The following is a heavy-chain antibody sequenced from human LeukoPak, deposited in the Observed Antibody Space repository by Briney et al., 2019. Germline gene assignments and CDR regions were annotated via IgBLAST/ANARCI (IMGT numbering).Heavy chain of an antibody. D-gene: IGHD1-26*01. Sequence: ASVKVSCKASGYTFTGYYMHWVRQAPEQGLEWMGWINPNSGGTNYAQKFQGRVTMTRDTSISTAYMELSRLRPDDTAVYYCARDLSGSFALGYWDQGTLVTVSS. CDR2: INPNSGGT. CDR3: ARDLSGSFALGY. V-gene: IGHV1-2*02. J-gene: IGHJ4*02. CDR1: GYTFTGYY.